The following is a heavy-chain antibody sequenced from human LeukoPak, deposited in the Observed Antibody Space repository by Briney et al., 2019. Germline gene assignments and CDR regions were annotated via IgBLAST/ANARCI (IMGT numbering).Heavy chain of an antibody. J-gene: IGHJ5*02. Sequence: ASVKVSCKASGYTFTSYGISWVRQAPGQGLEWMGWIGAYNGNTNYAQKLQGRVTMTTDTSTSTAYMELRSLRSDDTAVYYCARDLEWGYCSSTSCYTGFDPWGQGTLVTVSS. D-gene: IGHD2-2*02. CDR2: IGAYNGNT. CDR3: ARDLEWGYCSSTSCYTGFDP. CDR1: GYTFTSYG. V-gene: IGHV1-18*01.